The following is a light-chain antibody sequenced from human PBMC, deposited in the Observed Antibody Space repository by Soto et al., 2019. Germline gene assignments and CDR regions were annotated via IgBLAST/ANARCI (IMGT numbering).Light chain of an antibody. CDR2: DAS. CDR3: PQYNNYPWM. CDR1: QNISNW. Sequence: DIQMTQSPSTLSAFVGDRVSITCRASQNISNWLAWYQQKPGNVPRLLIYDASSLKSEGPSSLSRCVSGTEFTLTIISLQPDDFGTYYCPQYNNYPWMFGHGNKVEVK. V-gene: IGKV1-5*01. J-gene: IGKJ1*01.